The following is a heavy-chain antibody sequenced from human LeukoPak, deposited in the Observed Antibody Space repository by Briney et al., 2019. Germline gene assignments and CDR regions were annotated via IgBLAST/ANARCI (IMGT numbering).Heavy chain of an antibody. Sequence: PGGSLRLSCAASGFTFSSYWMHWVRQAPGKGLAWVSRINSDGSSTIYADSVKGRFTISRDNAKNTLYLQMKSLRAEDTAVYYCARGAARLGSDYWGQGTLVTVSS. D-gene: IGHD6-6*01. J-gene: IGHJ4*02. V-gene: IGHV3-74*01. CDR2: INSDGSST. CDR1: GFTFSSYW. CDR3: ARGAARLGSDY.